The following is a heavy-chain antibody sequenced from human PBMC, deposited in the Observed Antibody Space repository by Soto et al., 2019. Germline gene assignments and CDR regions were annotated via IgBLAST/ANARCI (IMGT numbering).Heavy chain of an antibody. V-gene: IGHV4-34*01. CDR3: ARSIGNHTPESFHC. J-gene: IGHJ4*02. Sequence: PSETLSLTCAVYGGSFSGYYWSWIRQPPGKGLEWIGEINHSGSTNYNPSLKSRVTISVDTSKNQFSLKLSSVTAADTAVYYCARSIGNHTPESFHCWGQGTLVTVSS. CDR1: GGSFSGYY. D-gene: IGHD1-1*01. CDR2: INHSGST.